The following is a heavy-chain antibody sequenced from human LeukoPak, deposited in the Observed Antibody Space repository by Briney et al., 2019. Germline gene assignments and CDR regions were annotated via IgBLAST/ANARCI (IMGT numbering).Heavy chain of an antibody. CDR1: GGSFSGYY. Sequence: SETLSLTCAVYGGSFSGYYWSWIRQPPGKGLEWIGEINHSGSTNYNSSLKSRVTISVDTSKNQFSLKLSSVTAADTAVYYCARGVTVVYWGQGTLVTVSS. CDR2: INHSGST. V-gene: IGHV4-34*01. J-gene: IGHJ4*02. D-gene: IGHD3-22*01. CDR3: ARGVTVVY.